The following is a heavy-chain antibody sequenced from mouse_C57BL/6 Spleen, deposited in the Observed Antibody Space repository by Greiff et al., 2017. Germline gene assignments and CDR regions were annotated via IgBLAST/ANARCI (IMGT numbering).Heavy chain of an antibody. V-gene: IGHV1-64*01. CDR1: GYTFTSYW. J-gene: IGHJ4*01. CDR2: IHPNSGST. D-gene: IGHD2-5*01. Sequence: VKLQQPGAELVKPGASVKLSCKASGYTFTSYWMHWVKQRPGQGLEWIGMIHPNSGSTNYTEKFKSKATLTVDKSSSTAYMQLSSLTSEDSAVYYCARRTYYSNYGDAMDYWGQGTSVTVS. CDR3: ARRTYYSNYGDAMDY.